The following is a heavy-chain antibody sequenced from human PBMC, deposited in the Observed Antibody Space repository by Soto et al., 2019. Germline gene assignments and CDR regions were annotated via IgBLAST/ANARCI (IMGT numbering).Heavy chain of an antibody. D-gene: IGHD3-10*01. V-gene: IGHV4-39*01. Sequence: SETLSLTCTVSGGSISSSSYYWGWIRQPPGKGLEWIGSIYYSGSTYYNPSLKSRVTISVDTSKNQFSLKLSSVTAADTAVYYCARLIWFGELLGAFDIWGQGTMVTVSS. CDR3: ARLIWFGELLGAFDI. J-gene: IGHJ3*02. CDR2: IYYSGST. CDR1: GGSISSSSYY.